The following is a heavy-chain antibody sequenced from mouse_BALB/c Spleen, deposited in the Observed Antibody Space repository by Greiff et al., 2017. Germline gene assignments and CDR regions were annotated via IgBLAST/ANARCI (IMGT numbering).Heavy chain of an antibody. CDR2: ISSGGSYT. V-gene: IGHV5-9-3*01. D-gene: IGHD2-2*01. J-gene: IGHJ4*01. CDR1: GFTFSSYA. Sequence: DVKLVESGGGLVKPGGSLKLSCAASGFTFSSYAMSWVRQTPEKRLEWVATISSGGSYTYYPDSVKGRFTISRDNAKNTLYLQMSSLRSEDTAMYDCARRGGYDGYAMDYWGQGTSVTVSA. CDR3: ARRGGYDGYAMDY.